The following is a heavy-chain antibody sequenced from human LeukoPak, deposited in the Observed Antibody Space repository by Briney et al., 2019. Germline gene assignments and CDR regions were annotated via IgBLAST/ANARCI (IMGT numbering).Heavy chain of an antibody. J-gene: IGHJ4*02. CDR2: IHYSGST. Sequence: SETLSLTCTVSGGSISSSNYYWAWIRQPPGKGLEWIGNIHYSGSTYYNASLNSRITMSIDTSKNRFSLRLSSVTAADTAVFFCARLPERSDLLPSYADSFDWWGQGTLVTVSS. D-gene: IGHD3-9*01. CDR3: ARLPERSDLLPSYADSFDW. V-gene: IGHV4-39*01. CDR1: GGSISSSNYY.